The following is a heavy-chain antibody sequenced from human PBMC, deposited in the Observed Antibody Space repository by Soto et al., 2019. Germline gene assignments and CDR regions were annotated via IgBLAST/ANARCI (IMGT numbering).Heavy chain of an antibody. D-gene: IGHD1-1*01. CDR2: LIPFLGRT. V-gene: IGHV1-69*02. CDR3: ARTTGSPNSNWFDP. CDR1: GGTLSSYS. J-gene: IGHJ5*02. Sequence: QLQLIQSGPEVRKPGSSVKVSCKASGGTLSSYSVSWVRQAPGQGLEWMGRLIPFLGRTNYAQNFQGRVTFTPAMATSTAYMELNSLRSQDTAVYYCARTTGSPNSNWFDPCGQGTLVIVSS.